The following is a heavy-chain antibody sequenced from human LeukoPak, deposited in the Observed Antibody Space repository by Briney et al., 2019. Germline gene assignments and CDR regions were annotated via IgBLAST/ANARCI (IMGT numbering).Heavy chain of an antibody. CDR2: MNHSGST. J-gene: IGHJ4*02. CDR1: GGSFSGYY. V-gene: IGHV4-34*01. CDR3: ARGGRRYSSGWYDTEDPQNYYFDY. D-gene: IGHD6-19*01. Sequence: PSETLSLTCAVYGGSFSGYYWSWLRQPPGKGLEWVGEMNHSGSTNYNPSLKSRVTISVDTSKNQFSLKLSSVTAADTAVYYCARGGRRYSSGWYDTEDPQNYYFDYWGQGTLVTVSS.